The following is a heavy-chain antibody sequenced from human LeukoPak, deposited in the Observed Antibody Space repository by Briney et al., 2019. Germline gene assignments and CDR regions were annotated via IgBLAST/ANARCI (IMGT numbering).Heavy chain of an antibody. D-gene: IGHD3-3*01. CDR2: INHSGST. CDR1: GGSFSGYY. J-gene: IGHJ4*02. Sequence: SETLSLTCAVYGGSFSGYYWSWIRQPPGKGLEWIGEINHSGSTNYNPSLKSRVTISVDTSKNQFSLKLSSVTAADTAVYYCARGRHYXFWXGLSGGYYFDYWGQGTLVTVSS. CDR3: ARGRHYXFWXGLSGGYYFDY. V-gene: IGHV4-34*01.